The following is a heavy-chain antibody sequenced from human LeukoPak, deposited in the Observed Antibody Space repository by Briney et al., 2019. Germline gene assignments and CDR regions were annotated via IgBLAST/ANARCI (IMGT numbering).Heavy chain of an antibody. D-gene: IGHD3-22*01. V-gene: IGHV3-23*01. Sequence: PGGSLRLSCAASKFTFSSYAMSWVRQAPGRGLEWVSGISGGGDTTYYAESVKGRFTISRDNSKNTLFLQMNSLSAEDTAVYYCAKTNGYYDYWGQGTLVAVSS. J-gene: IGHJ4*02. CDR2: ISGGGDTT. CDR3: AKTNGYYDY. CDR1: KFTFSSYA.